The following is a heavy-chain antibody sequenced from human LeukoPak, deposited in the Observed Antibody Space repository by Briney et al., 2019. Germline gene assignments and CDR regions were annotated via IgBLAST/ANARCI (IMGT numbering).Heavy chain of an antibody. CDR1: GHTFTSYG. V-gene: IGHV1-18*01. Sequence: ASVKVSCKASGHTFTSYGISWVRQAPGQGLEWMGWISAYNGNTNYAQKLPGRVTMTTDTSTSTAYMELRSLRSDDTAVYYCARSGFTVPYNWFDPWGQGTLVTVSS. CDR2: ISAYNGNT. CDR3: ARSGFTVPYNWFDP. D-gene: IGHD3-10*01. J-gene: IGHJ5*02.